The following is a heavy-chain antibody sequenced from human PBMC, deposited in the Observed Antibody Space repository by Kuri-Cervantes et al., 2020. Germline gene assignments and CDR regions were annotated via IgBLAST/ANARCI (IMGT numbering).Heavy chain of an antibody. CDR3: AKDPHTLAFDI. J-gene: IGHJ3*02. V-gene: IGHV3-7*03. CDR2: IKQDGSEK. D-gene: IGHD2-15*01. CDR1: GFTFSSYW. Sequence: GESLKISCAASGFTFSSYWMSWVRQAPGKGLEWVANIKQDGSEKHYVDSVKGRFTISRDNAKNSLYLQMNSLRAEDTAVYYCAKDPHTLAFDIWGQGTMVTVSS.